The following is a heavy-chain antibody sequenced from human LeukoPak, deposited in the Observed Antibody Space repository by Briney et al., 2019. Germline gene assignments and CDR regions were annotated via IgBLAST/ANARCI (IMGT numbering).Heavy chain of an antibody. Sequence: GGSLRLSCAASGFTFSSYSMNWVRQAPGKGLEWVSSISSSSSYIYYADSVKGRFTISRDNAKNSLYPQMNSLRAEDTAVYYCARVLFYYYGMDVWGQGTTVTVSS. CDR2: ISSSSSYI. CDR1: GFTFSSYS. V-gene: IGHV3-21*01. J-gene: IGHJ6*02. D-gene: IGHD2-8*02. CDR3: ARVLFYYYGMDV.